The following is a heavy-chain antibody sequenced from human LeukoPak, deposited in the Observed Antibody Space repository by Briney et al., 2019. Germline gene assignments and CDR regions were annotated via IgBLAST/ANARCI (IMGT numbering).Heavy chain of an antibody. V-gene: IGHV3-74*01. CDR3: GRLRSGWSSLSGY. CDR2: INSDGSST. CDR1: GFTFSSYW. Sequence: GGSLRLSCAASGFTFSSYWMLWVRQATGKGLVWVSRINSDGSSTGNADSVKGRFTTSRDNVKNTVYLQMNSLRAEDTAVYYCGRLRSGWSSLSGYWGQGTQVTVSS. J-gene: IGHJ4*02. D-gene: IGHD6-19*01.